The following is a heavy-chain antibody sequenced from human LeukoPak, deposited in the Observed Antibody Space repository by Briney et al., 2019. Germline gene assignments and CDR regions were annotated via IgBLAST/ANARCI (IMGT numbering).Heavy chain of an antibody. CDR3: ARTTELWDAFDI. V-gene: IGHV3-33*01. CDR1: GFTFSSYG. Sequence: GRSLRLSCAASGFTFSSYGMHWVRQAPGKGLEWVAVIWYDGSNKYYADSVKGRFTISRDNSKNTLYLQMNSPRAEDTAVYYCARTTELWDAFDIWGQGTMVTVSS. D-gene: IGHD3-16*01. J-gene: IGHJ3*02. CDR2: IWYDGSNK.